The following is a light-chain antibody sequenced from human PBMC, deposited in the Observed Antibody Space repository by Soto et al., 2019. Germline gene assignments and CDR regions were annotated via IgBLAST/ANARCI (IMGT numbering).Light chain of an antibody. J-gene: IGLJ1*01. Sequence: QAVVTQEPSLAVSPGGTVTLTCASNTGAVTSGYYTNWFQQKPGEAPRALIYDTNNKHSRTPARFSGSLLGDKAALTLSGVQPEDEAEYCCLIYYGGGYVFGTGTKLTVL. CDR3: LIYYGGGYV. CDR2: DTN. CDR1: TGAVTSGYY. V-gene: IGLV7-43*01.